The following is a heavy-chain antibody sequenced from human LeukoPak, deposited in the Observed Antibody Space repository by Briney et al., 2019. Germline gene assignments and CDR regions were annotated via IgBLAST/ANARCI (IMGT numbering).Heavy chain of an antibody. CDR1: GGSISSSSYY. Sequence: SETLSLTCTVSGGSISSSSYYWGWIRQPRGKGLEWIGSIYYSGSTYYNPSLKSRVTISVDTSKNQFSLKLSSVTAADTAVYYCARGHSGRGYDAFDIWGQGTMVTVSS. CDR2: IYYSGST. D-gene: IGHD1-26*01. V-gene: IGHV4-39*01. J-gene: IGHJ3*02. CDR3: ARGHSGRGYDAFDI.